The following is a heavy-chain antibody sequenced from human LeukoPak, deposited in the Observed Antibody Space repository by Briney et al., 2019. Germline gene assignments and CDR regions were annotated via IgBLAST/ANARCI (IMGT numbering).Heavy chain of an antibody. CDR1: GFTFSSYA. D-gene: IGHD3-9*01. Sequence: GGSLRLSCAASGFTFSSYAMSWVRQAPGKGLEWVSAISGSGGSTYYADSVKGRFTTSRDNSKNTLYLQMNSLRAEDTAVYYCAKSGVSTIFWTWGQGTLVTVSS. V-gene: IGHV3-23*01. CDR3: AKSGVSTIFWT. CDR2: ISGSGGST. J-gene: IGHJ4*02.